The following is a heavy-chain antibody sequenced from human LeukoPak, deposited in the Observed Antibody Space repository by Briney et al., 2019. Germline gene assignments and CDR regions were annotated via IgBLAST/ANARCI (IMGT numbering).Heavy chain of an antibody. V-gene: IGHV1-69*13. J-gene: IGHJ4*02. CDR2: IIPIFGTA. D-gene: IGHD5-24*01. CDR3: ARGGLLELPLDY. CDR1: GGTFSSYA. Sequence: SVTVSCKASGGTFSSYAISWVRPAPGQGLEWMGGIIPIFGTANYAQKFQGRVTITADESTSTAYMELSSLRSEDTAVYYCARGGLLELPLDYWGQGTLVTVSS.